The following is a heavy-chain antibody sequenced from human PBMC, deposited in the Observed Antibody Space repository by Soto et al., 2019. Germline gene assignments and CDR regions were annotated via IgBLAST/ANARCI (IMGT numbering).Heavy chain of an antibody. Sequence: EVQLLESGAGLVQPGGSLRLSCAASGFTFSSYAMSWVRQAPGKGLEWVSGISTSGDSTYYADSVKGRFTISRDNSKDTLYLQMNSLRAGDTAVYYSAINSRYCSSTSCYADWGQGTLVTVSS. D-gene: IGHD2-2*01. CDR1: GFTFSSYA. V-gene: IGHV3-23*01. CDR3: AINSRYCSSTSCYAD. J-gene: IGHJ4*02. CDR2: ISTSGDST.